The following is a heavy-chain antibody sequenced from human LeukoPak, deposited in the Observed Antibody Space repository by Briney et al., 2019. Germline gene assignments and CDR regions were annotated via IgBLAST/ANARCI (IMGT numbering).Heavy chain of an antibody. CDR2: IKQDGSVK. CDR1: GFTFSSYW. Sequence: GGSLRLSCAASGFTFSSYWMIWVPDAPGKGLEWLANIKQDGSVKNYVDSVKGRFTISRDNAKNSLYLQMNSLRGEDTAVYYCAREIFGVDFWGQGTLVTVSS. CDR3: AREIFGVDF. V-gene: IGHV3-7*01. J-gene: IGHJ4*02. D-gene: IGHD3-10*01.